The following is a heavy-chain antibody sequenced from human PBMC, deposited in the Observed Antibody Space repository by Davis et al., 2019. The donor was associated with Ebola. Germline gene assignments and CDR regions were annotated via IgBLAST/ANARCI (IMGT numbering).Heavy chain of an antibody. D-gene: IGHD6-19*01. V-gene: IGHV3-23*01. J-gene: IGHJ6*03. CDR2: ISGSGGST. CDR1: GFTFSSYA. CDR3: ARGIAVAGTSPYMDV. Sequence: PGGSLRLSCAASGFTFSSYAMSWVRQAPGKGLEWVSAISGSGGSTYYADSVKGRFTISRDTAKNSLYLQMNSLRAGDTAVYYCARGIAVAGTSPYMDVWGKGTTVTVSS.